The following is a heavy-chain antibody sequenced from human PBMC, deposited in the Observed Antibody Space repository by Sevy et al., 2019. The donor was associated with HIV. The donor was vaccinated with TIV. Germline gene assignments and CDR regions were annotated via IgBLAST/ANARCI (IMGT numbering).Heavy chain of an antibody. CDR1: GGSISSSSYY. CDR2: IYYSGST. V-gene: IGHV4-39*01. D-gene: IGHD3-10*01. Sequence: SETLSLTCTVSGGSISSSSYYWGWIRQPPGKGLEWIGNIYYSGSTYYNPSLKSRVTISVDTSKNQFSLRLSSVTAADTAVYYCARTYGSGSYYPNPYYYGMDVWGQGTTVTVSS. J-gene: IGHJ6*02. CDR3: ARTYGSGSYYPNPYYYGMDV.